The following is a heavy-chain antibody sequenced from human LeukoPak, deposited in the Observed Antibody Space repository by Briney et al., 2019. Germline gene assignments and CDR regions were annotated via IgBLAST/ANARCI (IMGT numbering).Heavy chain of an antibody. CDR1: GFTFSSYW. J-gene: IGHJ4*02. D-gene: IGHD2-15*01. CDR2: IKQDGSEK. Sequence: GGSLRLSCAASGFTFSSYWVSWVRQAPGKGLEWVANIKQDGSEKYYVDSVKGRFTISRDNAKNSLYLQMNSLRAEDTAVYYCARGRYCSDGSCYHYWGQGTLVTVSS. V-gene: IGHV3-7*01. CDR3: ARGRYCSDGSCYHY.